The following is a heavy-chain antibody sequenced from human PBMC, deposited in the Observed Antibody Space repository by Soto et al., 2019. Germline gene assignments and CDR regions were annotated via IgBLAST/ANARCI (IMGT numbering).Heavy chain of an antibody. J-gene: IGHJ4*02. CDR2: FDPEDGET. CDR3: ARVGGSSGYDRAFDY. V-gene: IGHV1-24*01. Sequence: ASVKVSCKVSGYTLTELSMHWVRQAPGKGLEWMGGFDPEDGETIYAQKFQGRVTMTEDTSTDTAYMELSSLRAEDTAVYYCARVGGSSGYDRAFDYWGQGTLVTVSS. CDR1: GYTLTELS. D-gene: IGHD5-12*01.